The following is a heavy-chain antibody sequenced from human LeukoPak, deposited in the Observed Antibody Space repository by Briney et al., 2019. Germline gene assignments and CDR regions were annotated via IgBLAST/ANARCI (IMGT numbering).Heavy chain of an antibody. CDR2: VSDDGSNK. D-gene: IGHD5-12*01. V-gene: IGHV3-30*04. Sequence: PGRSLRLSCAASGFTFGSYAMHWVRQAPGKGLERVAVVSDDGSNKYYADCVKSRFTISRDNAKNTLYLQMNSLRAEDTAVYYCARGGGGYDYVADDWGQGSLVTDSS. CDR1: GFTFGSYA. J-gene: IGHJ4*02. CDR3: ARGGGGYDYVADD.